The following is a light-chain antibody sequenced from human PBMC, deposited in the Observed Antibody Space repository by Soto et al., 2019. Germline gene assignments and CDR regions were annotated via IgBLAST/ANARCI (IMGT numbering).Light chain of an antibody. J-gene: IGKJ1*01. CDR2: GAS. CDR1: QSVSSN. V-gene: IGKV3-15*01. CDR3: HQYDNSRT. Sequence: EIVMTQSPATLSVSPGERATLSCRASQSVSSNLAWYQQKPGQDPRLLIYGASTRATGIPARFSGSGSGTDFTLTISRLEPEDFAVYYCHQYDNSRTFGQGTKVDI.